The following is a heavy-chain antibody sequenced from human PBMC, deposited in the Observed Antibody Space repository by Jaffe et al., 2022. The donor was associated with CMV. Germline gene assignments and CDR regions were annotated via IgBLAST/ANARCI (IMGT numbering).Heavy chain of an antibody. D-gene: IGHD3-3*01. CDR2: INHSGST. V-gene: IGHV4-34*01. CDR3: ARGRLYGRRGDYYYYMDV. Sequence: QVQLQQWGAGLLKPSETLSLTCAVYGGSFSGYYWSWIRQPPGKGLEWIGEINHSGSTNYNPSLKSRVTISVDTSKNQFSLKLSSVTAADTAVYYCARGRLYGRRGDYYYYMDVWGKGTTVTVSS. J-gene: IGHJ6*03. CDR1: GGSFSGYY.